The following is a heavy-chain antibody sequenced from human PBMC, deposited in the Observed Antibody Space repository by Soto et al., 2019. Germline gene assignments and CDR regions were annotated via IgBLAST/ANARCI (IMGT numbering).Heavy chain of an antibody. V-gene: IGHV3-21*01. Sequence: GGSLRLSCAASGFAFRSYNMNWVRQAPGKGLEWVASISSGSSNIHYADSVKGRFTISRDNAKNSLFLQMDSLRAEDSAVYYCASATVVAATFDFWVQGTLVTVSS. J-gene: IGHJ4*02. CDR2: ISSGSSNI. CDR1: GFAFRSYN. D-gene: IGHD2-15*01. CDR3: ASATVVAATFDF.